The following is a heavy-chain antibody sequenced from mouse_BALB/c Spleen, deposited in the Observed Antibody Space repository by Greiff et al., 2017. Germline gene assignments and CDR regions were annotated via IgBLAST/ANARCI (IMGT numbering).Heavy chain of an antibody. Sequence: VQLQQSGAELARPGASVKMSCKASGYTFTSYTMHWVKQRPGQGLEWIGYINPSSGYTNYNQKFKDKATLTADKSSSTAYMQLSSLTSEDSAVYYCASPYDGDYYAMDYWGQGTSVTVSS. J-gene: IGHJ4*01. CDR1: GYTFTSYT. V-gene: IGHV1-4*01. CDR3: ASPYDGDYYAMDY. D-gene: IGHD2-12*01. CDR2: INPSSGYT.